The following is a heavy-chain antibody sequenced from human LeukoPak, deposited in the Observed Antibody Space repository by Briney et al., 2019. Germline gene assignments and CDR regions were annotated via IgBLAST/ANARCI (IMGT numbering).Heavy chain of an antibody. CDR3: ARVAVEMATIKGLDI. J-gene: IGHJ3*02. Sequence: PSETLSLTCAVSGASVRSYNYWSWVRQPPGKGLEWLGEVYHSGSTIYNPSLESRITISIDSSKNQFSLKLTSVTAADTAVYYCARVAVEMATIKGLDIWGRGTMVTVSS. CDR1: GASVRSYNY. CDR2: VYHSGST. D-gene: IGHD5-24*01. V-gene: IGHV4-4*02.